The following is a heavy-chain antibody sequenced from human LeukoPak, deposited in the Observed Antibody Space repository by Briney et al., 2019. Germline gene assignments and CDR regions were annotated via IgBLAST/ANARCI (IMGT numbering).Heavy chain of an antibody. Sequence: XXSXXXSGXXXXSYWIGWVRQLPGKGLEWMGIIYPGDSDTRYSPSFQGQVTISADKSISTAYLQWSSLKASDTAMYYCARHGNVYYYYGMDVWGQGTTVTVSS. CDR1: GXXXXSYW. CDR2: IYPGDSDT. J-gene: IGHJ6*02. CDR3: ARHGNVYYYYGMDV. V-gene: IGHV5-51*01. D-gene: IGHD1-1*01.